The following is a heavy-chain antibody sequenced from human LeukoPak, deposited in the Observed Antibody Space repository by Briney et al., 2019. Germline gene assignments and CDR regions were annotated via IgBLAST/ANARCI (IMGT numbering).Heavy chain of an antibody. CDR3: ASGPNYYYGMDV. V-gene: IGHV3-33*01. CDR2: IWYDGSNK. CDR1: GFTFNSYG. J-gene: IGHJ6*02. Sequence: GGSLRLSCAASGFTFNSYGMHWVRQAPGKGLEWVAVIWYDGSNKYYADSVKGRFTISRDNSKNTLYLQMNSLRAEDTAVYYCASGPNYYYGMDVWGQGTTVTVSS.